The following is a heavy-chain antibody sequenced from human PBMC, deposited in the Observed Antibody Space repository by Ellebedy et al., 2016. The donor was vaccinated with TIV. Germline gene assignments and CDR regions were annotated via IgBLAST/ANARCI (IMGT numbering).Heavy chain of an antibody. CDR2: IRYDGSNK. V-gene: IGHV3-30*02. D-gene: IGHD1-26*01. CDR3: ANSGSYFSYYGMDV. CDR1: GFTLSTSG. J-gene: IGHJ6*02. Sequence: PGGSLRLSCAASGFTLSTSGMHWVRQAPGKGLEWVAFIRYDGSNKFYADSVRGRFTISRDNSKNTLYLQLKSLRAEDTALYYCANSGSYFSYYGMDVWGQGTTVTVSS.